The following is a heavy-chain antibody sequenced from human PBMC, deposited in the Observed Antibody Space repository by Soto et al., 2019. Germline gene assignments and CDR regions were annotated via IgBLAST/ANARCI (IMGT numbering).Heavy chain of an antibody. CDR2: ISSNGGST. CDR1: GFTFCSYA. J-gene: IGHJ5*02. D-gene: IGHD3-16*01. V-gene: IGHV3-64*01. CDR3: ARSPYDYIWENWFDP. Sequence: PGGSLGRACAACGFTFCSYAMHWFRQAPGKGLEYVSAISSNGGSTYYANSVKGRFTISRDNSKNTLYLQMGSLRAEDMAVYYCARSPYDYIWENWFDPWGQGTLVTVSS.